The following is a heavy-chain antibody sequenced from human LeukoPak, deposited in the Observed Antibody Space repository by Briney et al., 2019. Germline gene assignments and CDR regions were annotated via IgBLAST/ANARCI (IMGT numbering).Heavy chain of an antibody. D-gene: IGHD3-3*01. V-gene: IGHV4-34*01. Sequence: SETLSLTCSVSGGSIRGNYWSWIRQTQGKGLEWIGEVNYSGNTNYNPSVKSRVAISVDMSKNHLSLRLNSVTAADTAVYYCARVSDFWNEYYDSYFDYWGQGALVIVSS. CDR1: GGSIRGNY. CDR2: VNYSGNT. CDR3: ARVSDFWNEYYDSYFDY. J-gene: IGHJ4*02.